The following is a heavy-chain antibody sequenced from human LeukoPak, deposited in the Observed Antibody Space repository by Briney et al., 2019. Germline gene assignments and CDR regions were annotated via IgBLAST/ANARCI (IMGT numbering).Heavy chain of an antibody. Sequence: SSETLSLTCTVSGGSISSYYWSWIRQPPGKGLEWIGYIYYSGSTNYNPSLKSRVTISVDTSKNQFSLKLSSVTAADTAVYYCARAPPNYYYGMDVWGQGTSVTVSS. CDR1: GGSISSYY. CDR2: IYYSGST. J-gene: IGHJ6*02. CDR3: ARAPPNYYYGMDV. V-gene: IGHV4-59*08.